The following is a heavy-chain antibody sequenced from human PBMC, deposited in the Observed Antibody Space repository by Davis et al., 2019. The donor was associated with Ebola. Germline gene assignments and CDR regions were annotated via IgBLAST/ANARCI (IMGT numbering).Heavy chain of an antibody. CDR3: ARETDYGHFDY. V-gene: IGHV1-3*01. J-gene: IGHJ4*02. CDR1: GYTFNTYG. Sequence: AASVKVSCKASGYTFNTYGMHWVXXXXXXXXXXXXWLNAGSCYTHYSQNFQGRLTISRDTSTYTLYMEMSSLTSEDTAVYYCARETDYGHFDYWGQGTLVTVSS. CDR2: LNAGSCYT. D-gene: IGHD4-17*01.